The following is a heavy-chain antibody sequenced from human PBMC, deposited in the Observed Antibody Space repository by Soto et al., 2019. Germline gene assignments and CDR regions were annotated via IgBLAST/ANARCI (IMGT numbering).Heavy chain of an antibody. CDR3: ARALYSSFPRYYYYGMDV. V-gene: IGHV4-30-4*01. CDR2: IYYSGST. J-gene: IGHJ6*02. D-gene: IGHD4-4*01. Sequence: QVQLQESGPGLVKPSQTLSLTCTVSGGSISSGDYYWSWIRQPPGKGLEWIGYIYYSGSTYYNPSRKSRVTISVDTSKNQFSLKPRSVTAADTAVYYCARALYSSFPRYYYYGMDVWGQGTTVTVSS. CDR1: GGSISSGDYY.